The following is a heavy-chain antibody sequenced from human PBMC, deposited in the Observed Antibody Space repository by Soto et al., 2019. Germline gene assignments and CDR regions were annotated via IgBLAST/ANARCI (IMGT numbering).Heavy chain of an antibody. CDR3: ARTDVGYIYNFDH. CDR1: GFTFRSYN. V-gene: IGHV3-48*02. D-gene: IGHD5-18*01. J-gene: IGHJ4*02. CDR2: ITSDSGTI. Sequence: EVQLVESGGGLVQPGGSLRLSCAASGFTFRSYNMNWVRQAPGKGLEWVSFITSDSGTIYYADSVKGRFTISRDNAKNSLYLQMNSLRDDDTAVYYCARTDVGYIYNFDHWGQGTLVTVSS.